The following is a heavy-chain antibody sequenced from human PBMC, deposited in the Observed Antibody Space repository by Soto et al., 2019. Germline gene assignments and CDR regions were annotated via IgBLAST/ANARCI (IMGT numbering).Heavy chain of an antibody. CDR2: IWYDGSNK. Sequence: QVQLVESGGGVVQPGRSLRLSCAASGFTFSSYGMHWVRQAPGKGLEWVAVIWYDGSNKYYADSVKGRFTISRDNSKNTLYLKMNSLRAEDTAVYYCAREGAAAGTGDYWGPGTLVTVSS. V-gene: IGHV3-33*01. D-gene: IGHD6-13*01. CDR1: GFTFSSYG. J-gene: IGHJ4*02. CDR3: AREGAAAGTGDY.